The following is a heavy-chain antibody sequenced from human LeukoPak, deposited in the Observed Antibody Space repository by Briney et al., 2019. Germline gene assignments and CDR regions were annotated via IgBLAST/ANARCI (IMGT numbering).Heavy chain of an antibody. V-gene: IGHV5-51*01. CDR1: GYRFTSYW. J-gene: IGHJ5*02. D-gene: IGHD3-3*01. CDR3: ARQITIFGVVIKNWFDP. Sequence: GESLKISCKGSGYRFTSYWIGWVRQMPGKGLEWMGIIYPGDSDTRYSPSFQGQVTISADKSISTAYLQWSSLKASDTAMYYCARQITIFGVVIKNWFDPWGQGTLVTVSS. CDR2: IYPGDSDT.